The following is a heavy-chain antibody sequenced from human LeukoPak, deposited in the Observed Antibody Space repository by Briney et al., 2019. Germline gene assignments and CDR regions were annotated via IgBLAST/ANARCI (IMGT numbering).Heavy chain of an antibody. CDR3: AKDIHSYYDFWSGYSPPFDY. CDR1: GFTFDDYA. Sequence: GGSLRLSCAASGFTFDDYAMHWVRQAPGKGLEWVSGISWNSDSIGYADSVKGRFTISRDNAKNSLYLQMNSLRAEDTALYYCAKDIHSYYDFWSGYSPPFDYWGQGTLVTVSS. V-gene: IGHV3-9*01. J-gene: IGHJ4*02. D-gene: IGHD3-3*01. CDR2: ISWNSDSI.